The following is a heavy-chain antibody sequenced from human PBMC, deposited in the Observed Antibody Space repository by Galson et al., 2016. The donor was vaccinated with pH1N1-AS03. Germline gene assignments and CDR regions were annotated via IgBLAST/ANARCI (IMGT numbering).Heavy chain of an antibody. V-gene: IGHV4-59*01. D-gene: IGHD1-14*01. J-gene: IGHJ4*02. CDR1: GGSITSYH. CDR3: ARMTYNDFLDS. CDR2: VYSPGRS. Sequence: ETLSLTCTVSGGSITSYHWSWIRQPPGKGLEWIGHVYSPGRSKYNPSLKSRVTLSLDTTTNQFSLKMTSVTPADTAIYYCARMTYNDFLDSWGQGRPFTVSS.